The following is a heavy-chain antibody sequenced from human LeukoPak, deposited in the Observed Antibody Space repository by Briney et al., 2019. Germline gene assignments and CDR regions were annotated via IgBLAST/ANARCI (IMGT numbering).Heavy chain of an antibody. Sequence: GGSLRLSCAASGFTFSDYYMSWIRQAPGKGLEWVSYISSSGSTIYYADSVTGRFTISRDNAENSLYLQMNSLRAEDTAVYYCARGRGSRWLPRETIDYWGQGTLVTVSS. CDR1: GFTFSDYY. J-gene: IGHJ4*02. V-gene: IGHV3-11*01. CDR3: ARGRGSRWLPRETIDY. D-gene: IGHD5-24*01. CDR2: ISSSGSTI.